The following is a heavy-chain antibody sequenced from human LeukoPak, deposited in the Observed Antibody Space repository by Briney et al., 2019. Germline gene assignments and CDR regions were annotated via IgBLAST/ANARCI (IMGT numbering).Heavy chain of an antibody. D-gene: IGHD1-26*01. CDR2: IYYSGST. CDR1: GGSISSSSYY. V-gene: IGHV4-39*07. CDR3: ARLLVGAFDY. Sequence: SETLSLTCTVSGGSISSSSYYWGWIRQPPGKGLEWIGSIYYSGSTYYNPSLKSRVTISVDTSKNQFSLKLSSVTAADTAVYYCARLLVGAFDYWGQGTLVTVSS. J-gene: IGHJ4*02.